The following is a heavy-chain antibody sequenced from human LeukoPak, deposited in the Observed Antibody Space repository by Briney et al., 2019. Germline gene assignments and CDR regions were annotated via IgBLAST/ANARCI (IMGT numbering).Heavy chain of an antibody. J-gene: IGHJ4*02. CDR3: ARDYGDYELWRY. D-gene: IGHD4-17*01. CDR1: GFTFSSYA. V-gene: IGHV3-23*01. Sequence: GGSLRLSCAASGFTFSSYAMSWVRQAPGKGLEWVSAISGSGGSTYYADSVKGRFTISRDNSKNTLYLQMNSLRSEDTAVYYCARDYGDYELWRYWGQGTLVTVSS. CDR2: ISGSGGST.